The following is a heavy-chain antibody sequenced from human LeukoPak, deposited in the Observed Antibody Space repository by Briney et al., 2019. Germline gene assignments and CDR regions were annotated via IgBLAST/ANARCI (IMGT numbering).Heavy chain of an antibody. D-gene: IGHD5-18*01. J-gene: IGHJ4*02. Sequence: GGSLRLSCAASGFTFSTYWMSWVRQAPGKGLEWVANIKQDGSEKYYADSVKGRFTISRDNAKNSLYLQMNSLRAEDTAVYYCARVGGYSYGYAFDYWGQGTLVTVSS. V-gene: IGHV3-7*01. CDR1: GFTFSTYW. CDR2: IKQDGSEK. CDR3: ARVGGYSYGYAFDY.